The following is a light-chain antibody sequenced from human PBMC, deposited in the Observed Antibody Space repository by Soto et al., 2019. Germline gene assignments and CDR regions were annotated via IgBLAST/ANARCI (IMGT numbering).Light chain of an antibody. J-gene: IGKJ1*01. CDR3: QHYNSYST. Sequence: DIRMTQSPSSLSASVGDRVTITCRASQSISSWLAWYQQKPGKAPKLLIYTASNLQSGVPSRFSGSGSGTDFTLTISSLQPEDFATYYCQHYNSYSTFGQGTKVDIK. CDR2: TAS. V-gene: IGKV1D-16*01. CDR1: QSISSW.